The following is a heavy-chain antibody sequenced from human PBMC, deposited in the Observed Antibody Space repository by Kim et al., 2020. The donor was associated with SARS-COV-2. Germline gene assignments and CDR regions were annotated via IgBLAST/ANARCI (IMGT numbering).Heavy chain of an antibody. CDR2: INPSGGST. Sequence: ASVKVSCKASGYTFTSYYMHWVRQAPGQGLEWMGIINPSGGSTSYAQKFQGRVTMTRDTSTSTVYMELSSLRSEDTAVYYCAREYCSSTSCHGAYYGMDVWGQGTTGTVSS. CDR1: GYTFTSYY. D-gene: IGHD2-2*01. V-gene: IGHV1-46*01. J-gene: IGHJ6*02. CDR3: AREYCSSTSCHGAYYGMDV.